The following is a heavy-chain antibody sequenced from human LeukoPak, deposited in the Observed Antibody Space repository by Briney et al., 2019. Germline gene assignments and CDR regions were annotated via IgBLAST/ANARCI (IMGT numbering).Heavy chain of an antibody. CDR2: INPNSGGT. CDR1: GYTFTDYY. V-gene: IGHV1-2*02. CDR3: ATLRRSGWYIGD. D-gene: IGHD6-19*01. J-gene: IGHJ4*02. Sequence: ASLKVSCKASGYTFTDYYMHWVRQAPGQGLEWMGWINPNSGGTNYAEKFQGRVTMTRDTSITTAYMELSSLRSDDTAMYYCATLRRSGWYIGDWGQGALVTVSS.